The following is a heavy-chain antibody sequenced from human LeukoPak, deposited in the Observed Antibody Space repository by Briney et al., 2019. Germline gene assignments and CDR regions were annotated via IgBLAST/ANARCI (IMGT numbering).Heavy chain of an antibody. J-gene: IGHJ4*02. CDR1: GGTFSSYA. CDR3: ARDSISIAALDY. Sequence: SVKVSRKASGGTFSSYAIIWVRQAPGQGLEWMGRIIPILGIANYAQKFQGRVTITADKSTSTAYMELSSLRSEDTAVYYCARDSISIAALDYWGQGTLVTVSS. CDR2: IIPILGIA. V-gene: IGHV1-69*04. D-gene: IGHD6-25*01.